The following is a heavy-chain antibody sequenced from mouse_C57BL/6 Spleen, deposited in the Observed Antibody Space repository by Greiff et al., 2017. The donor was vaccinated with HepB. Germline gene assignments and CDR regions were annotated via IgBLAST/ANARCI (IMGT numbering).Heavy chain of an antibody. J-gene: IGHJ3*01. V-gene: IGHV5-16*01. D-gene: IGHD2-3*01. CDR1: GFTFSDYY. CDR2: INYDGSST. CDR3: ARGSGYDGYYPAWFAY. Sequence: EVKLVESEGGLVQPGSSMKLSCTASGFTFSDYYMAWVRQVPEKGLEWVANINYDGSSTYYLDSLKSRFIISRDNAKNILYLQMSSLKSEDTATYYCARGSGYDGYYPAWFAYWGQGTLVTVSA.